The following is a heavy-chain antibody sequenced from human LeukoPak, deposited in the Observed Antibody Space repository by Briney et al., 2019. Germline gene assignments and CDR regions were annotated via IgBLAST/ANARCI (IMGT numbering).Heavy chain of an antibody. V-gene: IGHV3-23*01. CDR1: GFTFSSYA. J-gene: IGHJ5*02. CDR3: AKDQSYYNWFDP. CDR2: IDANGAGT. Sequence: GGSLRLSCAASGFTFSSYAMTWVRQAPGKGLEWVSSIDANGAGTFYADSVKGRFSISRDNAKNTLGLQMHSLTAEDTAVYYCAKDQSYYNWFDPWGQGTLVTVSS. D-gene: IGHD3-10*01.